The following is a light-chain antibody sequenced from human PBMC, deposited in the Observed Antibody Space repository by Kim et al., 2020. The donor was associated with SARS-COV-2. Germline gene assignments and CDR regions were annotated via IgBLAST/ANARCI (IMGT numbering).Light chain of an antibody. Sequence: QRVTISCTGGSSNIGAGYDVHWYQQLPGTAPKLLIYTNSNRPSGVPDRFSGSKSGTSASLAITGLQAEDEADYFCHSFDSSLSGCVFGGGTQLTVL. CDR2: TNS. CDR1: SSNIGAGYD. CDR3: HSFDSSLSGCV. V-gene: IGLV1-40*01. J-gene: IGLJ3*02.